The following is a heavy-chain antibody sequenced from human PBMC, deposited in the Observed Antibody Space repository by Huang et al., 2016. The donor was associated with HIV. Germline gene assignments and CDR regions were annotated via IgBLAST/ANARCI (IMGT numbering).Heavy chain of an antibody. Sequence: QVQLVQSGAEVKKPGASVKVSCKASGYIFTDYYIHWMRQAPGQGLEWLGWINPKSGCTNYAQKFQGRGTMTRDTSISTVYMEVSGLTSDDTAIYYCARDNRVVSPLDYWGQGTLVIVSS. CDR2: INPKSGCT. D-gene: IGHD2-15*01. J-gene: IGHJ4*02. CDR3: ARDNRVVSPLDY. V-gene: IGHV1-2*02. CDR1: GYIFTDYY.